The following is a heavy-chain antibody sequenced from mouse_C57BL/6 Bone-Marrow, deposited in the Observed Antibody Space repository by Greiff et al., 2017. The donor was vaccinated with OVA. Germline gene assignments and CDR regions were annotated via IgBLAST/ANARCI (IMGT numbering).Heavy chain of an antibody. Sequence: DVKLVESGGGLVQPGGSLKLSCAASGFTFSDYYMYWVRQTPEKRLEWVAYISNGGGSPYYPDPVKGRFTISRDNAKNTLYLQMSRLKSEDTAMYYCARHDNYYGSSYAMDYWGQGTSVTVSS. V-gene: IGHV5-12*01. J-gene: IGHJ4*01. CDR2: ISNGGGSP. D-gene: IGHD1-1*01. CDR1: GFTFSDYY. CDR3: ARHDNYYGSSYAMDY.